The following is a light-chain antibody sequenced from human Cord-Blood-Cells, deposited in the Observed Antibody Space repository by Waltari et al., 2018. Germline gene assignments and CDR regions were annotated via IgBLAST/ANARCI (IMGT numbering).Light chain of an antibody. CDR2: AAS. Sequence: DIQLTQTPSSLSASVGDRVTITCRASQSISRYLNWYKQKPGKAPKLLIYAASSLQRGVPTRFSGSGSGTDFTLASSSLQPKDFATYYCQQIYSTPYTFGHGTKLEIK. V-gene: IGKV1-39*01. J-gene: IGKJ2*01. CDR3: QQIYSTPYT. CDR1: QSISRY.